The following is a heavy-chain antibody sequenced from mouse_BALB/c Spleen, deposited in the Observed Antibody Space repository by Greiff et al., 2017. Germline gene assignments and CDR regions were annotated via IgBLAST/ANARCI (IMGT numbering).Heavy chain of an antibody. Sequence: VQLQQSGAELVRPGSSVKISCKASGYAFSSYWMNWVKQRPGQGLEWIGQIYPGDGDTNYNGKFKGKATLTADKSSSTAYMQLSSLTSEDSAVYFCARSRDYYGLDYWGQGTTLTVSS. J-gene: IGHJ2*01. CDR3: ARSRDYYGLDY. V-gene: IGHV1-80*01. CDR2: IYPGDGDT. CDR1: GYAFSSYW. D-gene: IGHD1-2*01.